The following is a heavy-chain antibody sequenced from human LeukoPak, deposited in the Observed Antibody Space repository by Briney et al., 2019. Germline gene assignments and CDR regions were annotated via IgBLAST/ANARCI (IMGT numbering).Heavy chain of an antibody. D-gene: IGHD6-6*01. J-gene: IGHJ2*01. CDR1: GYTFTSYD. CDR3: ARAPAYDIAASYWYFDL. CDR2: ISAYNGNT. V-gene: IGHV1-18*01. Sequence: ASVKVSCRASGYTFTSYDINWVRQATGQGLEWMGWISAYNGNTNYAQKFQGRVTMTTDTSTSTAYMELRSLRSDDTAVYYCARAPAYDIAASYWYFDLWGRGTLVTVSS.